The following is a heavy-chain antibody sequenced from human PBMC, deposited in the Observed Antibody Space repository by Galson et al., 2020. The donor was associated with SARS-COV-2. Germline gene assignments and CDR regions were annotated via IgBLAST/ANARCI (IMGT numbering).Heavy chain of an antibody. CDR3: SRNRHGSTWSPSDY. CDR2: SSGNGGST. D-gene: IGHD6-13*01. J-gene: IGHJ4*02. Sequence: GESLKISCAASGFTFITYAMTWVRQAPGKGLEWISASSGNGGSTYYAASVEGRFTISRDISKNTLHLHMHSLRADDTAIYYCSRNRHGSTWSPSDYWGQGTLVTVSA. CDR1: GFTFITYA. V-gene: IGHV3-23*01.